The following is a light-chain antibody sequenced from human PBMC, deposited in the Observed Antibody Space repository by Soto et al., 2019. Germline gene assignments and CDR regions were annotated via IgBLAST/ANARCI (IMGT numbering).Light chain of an antibody. V-gene: IGLV2-23*01. CDR2: EDR. CDR1: RSDVGSYNL. Sequence: QSVLTQPASVSGSPGQSITISCTGTRSDVGSYNLVSWYQQYPGKAPKVMIHEDRRRPSGVSNRFSGSKSGNTASLTISGLQAEDEADYYCCSYAGSNTSVFGTGTKLTVL. CDR3: CSYAGSNTSV. J-gene: IGLJ1*01.